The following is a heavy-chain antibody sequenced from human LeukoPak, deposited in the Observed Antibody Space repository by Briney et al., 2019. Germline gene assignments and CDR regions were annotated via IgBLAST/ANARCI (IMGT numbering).Heavy chain of an antibody. V-gene: IGHV3-23*01. D-gene: IGHD3-10*01. CDR1: GITFSSYG. Sequence: GGSLRLSCAASGITFSSYGMSWVRQAPGKGREWVSAISGSGGSTYYADSVKGRFTISRDNSKNTLYLQMNSLRVEDTAVYYCAKDGGVWFGESNDYWGQGTLVTVSS. CDR3: AKDGGVWFGESNDY. CDR2: ISGSGGST. J-gene: IGHJ4*02.